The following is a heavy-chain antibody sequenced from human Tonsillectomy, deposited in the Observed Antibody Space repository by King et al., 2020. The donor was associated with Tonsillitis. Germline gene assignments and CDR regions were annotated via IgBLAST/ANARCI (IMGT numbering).Heavy chain of an antibody. CDR2: INPSDGST. CDR1: EYSFSNYY. J-gene: IGHJ5*02. D-gene: IGHD3-22*01. V-gene: IGHV1-46*03. CDR3: ASGYYYDSSGEGWFDP. Sequence: VQLVESGAEVKKPGASVKVSCTASEYSFSNYYMHWVRQAPGQGLEWMGVINPSDGSTNYAQKFRGRVTVTRDTSTSTLYMEVNSLRSEDTAVYYCASGYYYDSSGEGWFDPWGQGTLVTVSS.